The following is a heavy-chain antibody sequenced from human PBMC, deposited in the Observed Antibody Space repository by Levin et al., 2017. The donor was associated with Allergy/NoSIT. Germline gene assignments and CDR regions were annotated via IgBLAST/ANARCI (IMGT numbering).Heavy chain of an antibody. CDR1: GGSISGYY. CDR2: IYYSGST. D-gene: IGHD2-15*01. Sequence: PSETLSLTCTVSGGSISGYYWSWIRQPPGKGLEWIGYIYYSGSTNYNPSLKSRVTISVDTSKNQFYLKLSSVTAADTAVYYCARHLPKGDSLALDYWGQGTLVTVSP. J-gene: IGHJ4*02. V-gene: IGHV4-59*08. CDR3: ARHLPKGDSLALDY.